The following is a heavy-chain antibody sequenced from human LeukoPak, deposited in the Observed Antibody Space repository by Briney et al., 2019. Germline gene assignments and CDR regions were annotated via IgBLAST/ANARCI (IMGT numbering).Heavy chain of an antibody. D-gene: IGHD5-18*01. Sequence: GESLKISCKGSGYSFTSYWIGWVRQMPGKGLEWMGIIYPGDSDTRYSPSFQGQVTISADKSISTAYLQWSSLRSEDTAVYYCARDRVRGYSYGGFDYWGQGTLVTVSS. CDR1: GYSFTSYW. CDR3: ARDRVRGYSYGGFDY. CDR2: IYPGDSDT. J-gene: IGHJ4*02. V-gene: IGHV5-51*01.